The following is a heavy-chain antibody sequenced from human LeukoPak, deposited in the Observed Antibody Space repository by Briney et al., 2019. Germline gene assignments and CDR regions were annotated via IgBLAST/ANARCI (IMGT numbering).Heavy chain of an antibody. CDR3: ARLAAADGYNHAFDI. CDR1: GFTVSSNY. Sequence: GGSLRLSCAASGFTVSSNYMTWVRQAPGKGLEWVSIIYSGGSTYYADSVKGGFTISGDNSKNTLYLQMNSLRAEDTAVYYCARLAAADGYNHAFDIWGLGTVVAVSS. V-gene: IGHV3-66*01. J-gene: IGHJ3*02. CDR2: IYSGGST. D-gene: IGHD5-24*01.